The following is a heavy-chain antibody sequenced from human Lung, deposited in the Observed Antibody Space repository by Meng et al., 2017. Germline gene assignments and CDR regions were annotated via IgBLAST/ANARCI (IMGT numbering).Heavy chain of an antibody. CDR3: VRRTYSSGWYFDY. D-gene: IGHD6-19*01. Sequence: QVQLTQWGAGLLKPSETLSLTFAVYGGSFSGYYWSWIRQPPGKGLEWIGEIIDSGSTNYNPSLKSRVTISVDTSKNQFSLRVTSVTAADRAVYYCVRRTYSSGWYFDYWGQGTLVTVSS. CDR2: IIDSGST. V-gene: IGHV4-34*02. J-gene: IGHJ4*02. CDR1: GGSFSGYY.